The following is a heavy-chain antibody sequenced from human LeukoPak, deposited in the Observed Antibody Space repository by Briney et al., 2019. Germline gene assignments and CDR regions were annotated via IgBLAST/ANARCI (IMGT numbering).Heavy chain of an antibody. CDR1: GFTFSSYA. D-gene: IGHD3-10*01. CDR2: ISYDGSNK. Sequence: GGSLRLSCAASGFTFSSYAMRWVRQAPGKGLEWVAVISYDGSNKYYADSVKGRFTISRDNAKNSLYLQMSSLRAEDTAVYYCARDYASDYWGQGTLVTVSS. CDR3: ARDYASDY. V-gene: IGHV3-30-3*01. J-gene: IGHJ4*02.